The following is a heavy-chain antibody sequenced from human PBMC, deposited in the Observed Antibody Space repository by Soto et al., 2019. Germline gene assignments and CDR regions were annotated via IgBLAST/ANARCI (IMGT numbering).Heavy chain of an antibody. CDR1: GFKFSDYW. V-gene: IGHV3-23*01. CDR3: AKGGQSYDD. J-gene: IGHJ4*02. CDR2: ISTSVGST. D-gene: IGHD3-10*01. Sequence: GWSLRLSCAASGFKFSDYWMSWVRQAPGKGLEWVSAISTSVGSTYYTDSVKGRFTISRDNSKNTLYLQMNSLRAEDTAVYYCAKGGQSYDDWGQGTL.